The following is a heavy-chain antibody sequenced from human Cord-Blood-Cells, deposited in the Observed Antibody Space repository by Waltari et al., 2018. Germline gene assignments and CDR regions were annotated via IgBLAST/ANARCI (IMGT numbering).Heavy chain of an antibody. D-gene: IGHD2-15*01. CDR2: INHSGST. CDR1: GGSFSGYY. J-gene: IGHJ4*02. V-gene: IGHV4-34*01. Sequence: QVQLQQWGAGLLKPSETPSLTCAVYGGSFSGYYWSWIRQPPGKGLEWIGEINHSGSTNYNPSLKSRVTISVDTSKNQFSLKLSSVTAADTAVYYCARRRIFDYWGQGTLVTVSS. CDR3: ARRRIFDY.